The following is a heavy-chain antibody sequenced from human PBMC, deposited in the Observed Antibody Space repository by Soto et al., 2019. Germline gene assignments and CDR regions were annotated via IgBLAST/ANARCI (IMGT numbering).Heavy chain of an antibody. CDR1: GGSISSGGYY. CDR2: IYYSGST. Sequence: SETLSLTCTVSGGSISSGGYYWSWIRQHPGKGLEWIGYIYYSGSTYYNPSLKSRVTILVDTSKNQFSLKLSPVTAADTAVYYCARFPGSGWFTHSFDYWGQGTLVIVSS. D-gene: IGHD6-19*01. CDR3: ARFPGSGWFTHSFDY. V-gene: IGHV4-31*03. J-gene: IGHJ4*02.